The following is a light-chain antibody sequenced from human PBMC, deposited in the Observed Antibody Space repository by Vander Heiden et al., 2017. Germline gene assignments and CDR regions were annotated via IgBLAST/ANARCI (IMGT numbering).Light chain of an antibody. V-gene: IGLV1-40*01. J-gene: IGLJ2*01. CDR3: QSYDSSVV. CDR2: GNS. Sequence: QSVLTQPPSVSGAPGQRVTISRTGRSSNIGAGYDVHWYQQVPGTAPKLLIYGNSNRPSGVPDRFSGSKSGTSASLAITGLQAEDEADYYCQSYDSSVVFGGGTKLTVL. CDR1: SSNIGAGYD.